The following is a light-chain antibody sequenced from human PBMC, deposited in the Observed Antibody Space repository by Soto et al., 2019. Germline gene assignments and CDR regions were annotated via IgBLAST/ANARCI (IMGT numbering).Light chain of an antibody. J-gene: IGLJ1*01. V-gene: IGLV2-14*03. CDR3: SSFTSSSSYV. Sequence: QSVLAQPVSVSGSPGQSITISCTGTSSDVGSYNSVSWYQQYPGKAPTLMIHDVSNRPSGVSNRFSGSKSGNTASLTISGLQAEDEADYYCSSFTSSSSYVFGSGTKVTVL. CDR1: SSDVGSYNS. CDR2: DVS.